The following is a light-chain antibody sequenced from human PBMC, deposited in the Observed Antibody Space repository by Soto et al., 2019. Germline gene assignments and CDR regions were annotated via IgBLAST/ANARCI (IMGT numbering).Light chain of an antibody. V-gene: IGKV1-5*03. CDR2: KAS. CDR3: QQYKAYSYT. CDR1: QSLNIW. J-gene: IGKJ2*01. Sequence: DIEMTQSPSTLSASVGDRVTITCRVTQSLNIWLAWYQQKPGKAPKLLISKASSLESGVPSRFSGSGSGTEFSLTISSLQPDDFATYYCQQYKAYSYTFGQGTKLEMK.